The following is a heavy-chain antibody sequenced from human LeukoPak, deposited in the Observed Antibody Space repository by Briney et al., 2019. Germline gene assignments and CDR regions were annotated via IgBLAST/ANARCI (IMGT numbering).Heavy chain of an antibody. CDR2: VYRSGTT. V-gene: IGHV4-31*03. CDR3: ARGGATTITLIY. CDR1: GGSVSGGSYQ. D-gene: IGHD4-11*01. Sequence: PSETLSLTCTVSGGSVSGGSYQWTWIRQHPGKGLEWIGCVYRSGTTYYNPSLKSRVTISLDTSKNQFSLRLSSVTAADTAMYYCARGGATTITLIYWGQGILVTVAS. J-gene: IGHJ4*02.